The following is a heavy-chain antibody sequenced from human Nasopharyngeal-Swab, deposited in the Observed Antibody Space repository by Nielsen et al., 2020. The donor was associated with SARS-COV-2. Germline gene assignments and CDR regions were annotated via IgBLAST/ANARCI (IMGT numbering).Heavy chain of an antibody. Sequence: SETLSLTCTVSGGSISSYYWRWIRQPPGKGLEWIGYIYYSGSTNYNPSLKSRVTISVDTSKNQFSLKLSSVTAADTAVYYCARDYYYMDVWGKGTTVTVSS. V-gene: IGHV4-59*01. CDR2: IYYSGST. J-gene: IGHJ6*03. CDR1: GGSISSYY. CDR3: ARDYYYMDV.